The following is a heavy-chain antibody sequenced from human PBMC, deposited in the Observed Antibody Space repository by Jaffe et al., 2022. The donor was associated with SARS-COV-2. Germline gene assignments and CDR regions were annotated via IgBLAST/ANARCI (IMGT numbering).Heavy chain of an antibody. CDR2: IKQDGSEK. CDR1: GFTFSSYW. V-gene: IGHV3-7*01. Sequence: EVQLVESGGGLVQPGGSLRLSCAASGFTFSSYWMSWVRQAPGKGLEWVANIKQDGSEKYYVDSVKGRFTISRDNAKNSLYLQMNSLRAEDTAVYYCARGGARNYHYYYGMDVWGQGTTVTVSS. CDR3: ARGGARNYHYYYGMDV. D-gene: IGHD1-1*01. J-gene: IGHJ6*02.